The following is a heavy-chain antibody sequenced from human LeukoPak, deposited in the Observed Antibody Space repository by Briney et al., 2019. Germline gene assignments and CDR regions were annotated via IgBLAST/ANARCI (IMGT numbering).Heavy chain of an antibody. Sequence: PGGSLRLSCAASGFTFSSYWMSWVRQAPGKGLKWVANIKQDGSEKYYVDSVKGRFTISRDNAKNSLYLQMNSLRAEDTAVYYCARDYTGYRAPYYFNDWGQGTLVTVSS. D-gene: IGHD5-12*01. J-gene: IGHJ4*02. CDR1: GFTFSSYW. CDR2: IKQDGSEK. CDR3: ARDYTGYRAPYYFND. V-gene: IGHV3-7*01.